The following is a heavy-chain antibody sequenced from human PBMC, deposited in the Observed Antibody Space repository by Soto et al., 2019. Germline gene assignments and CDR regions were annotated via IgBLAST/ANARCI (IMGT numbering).Heavy chain of an antibody. CDR3: ARGGPSSGWKGNWFDP. J-gene: IGHJ5*02. CDR2: IYYSGST. V-gene: IGHV4-30-4*01. CDR1: GGSITSSY. D-gene: IGHD6-19*01. Sequence: SETLSLTCTVSGGSITSSYWSWIRQPPGKGLEWIGYIYYSGSTYYNPSLKSRVTISVDTSKNQFSLKLSSVTAADTAVYYCARGGPSSGWKGNWFDPWGQGTLVTVSS.